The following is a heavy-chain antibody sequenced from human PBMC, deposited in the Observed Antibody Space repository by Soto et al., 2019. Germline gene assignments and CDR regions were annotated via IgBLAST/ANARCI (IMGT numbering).Heavy chain of an antibody. CDR1: GFTFSSYG. V-gene: IGHV3-33*01. CDR2: IWYDGSNK. J-gene: IGHJ4*02. Sequence: QVQLVESGGGVVQPGRSLRLSCAASGFTFSSYGMHWVRQAPGKGLEWVAVIWYDGSNKYYADSVKGRFTISRDNSKNTLYLQMNSLRAEDTAVYYCEREDCSGGSCYSRFDYWGQGTLVTVSS. D-gene: IGHD2-15*01. CDR3: EREDCSGGSCYSRFDY.